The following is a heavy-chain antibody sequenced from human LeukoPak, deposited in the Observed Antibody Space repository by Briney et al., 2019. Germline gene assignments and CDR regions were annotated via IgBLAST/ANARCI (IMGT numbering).Heavy chain of an antibody. CDR2: IGGSGAGT. V-gene: IGHV3-23*01. CDR1: GFTFSSSA. J-gene: IGHJ1*01. Sequence: PGGSLRLSCAASGFTFSSSAMSWVRQAPGKGLEWVSGIGGSGAGTYYAVSVKGRFTISRDNSKNTLYLQMNSLRAEDTAVYYCATTLHSGHYDLYWGQGTLVTVSS. D-gene: IGHD3-22*01. CDR3: ATTLHSGHYDLY.